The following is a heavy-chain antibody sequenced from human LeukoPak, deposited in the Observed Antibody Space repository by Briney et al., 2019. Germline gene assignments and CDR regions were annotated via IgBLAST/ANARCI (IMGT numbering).Heavy chain of an antibody. D-gene: IGHD6-6*01. Sequence: GGSLRLSCAASGFIVSSNYMSWVRQAPGKGLEWVSVIYSGGSTYYADSVKGRFTISRDNSKNTLYLQMNSLRAEDTAVYYCAREARQLGRAHDYWGQGTLVTVSS. J-gene: IGHJ4*02. CDR2: IYSGGST. V-gene: IGHV3-53*01. CDR1: GFIVSSNY. CDR3: AREARQLGRAHDY.